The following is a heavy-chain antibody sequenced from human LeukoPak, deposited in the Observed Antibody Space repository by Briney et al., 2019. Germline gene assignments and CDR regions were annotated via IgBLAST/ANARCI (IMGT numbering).Heavy chain of an antibody. CDR1: GGSISTYF. CDR2: IYYSGST. V-gene: IGHV4-59*12. D-gene: IGHD2/OR15-2a*01. J-gene: IGHJ6*03. CDR3: ARILARQFTSFSDSSPYTYYYMDV. Sequence: KPSETLSLTCTVSGGSISTYFWSWIRQPPGKGLEWIGYIYYSGSTNYNPSLKSRGTISVDTSQNQFSLRLSSLTAADTAVYYCARILARQFTSFSDSSPYTYYYMDVWGKGTTVTVSS.